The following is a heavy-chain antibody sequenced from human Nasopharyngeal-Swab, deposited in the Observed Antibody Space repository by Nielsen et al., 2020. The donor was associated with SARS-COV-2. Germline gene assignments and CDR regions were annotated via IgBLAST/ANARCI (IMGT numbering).Heavy chain of an antibody. CDR2: VYYSGHT. V-gene: IGHV4-59*08. J-gene: IGHJ3*02. Sequence: SETLSLTCTVSGDSMNNYYWNWIRQPPGKGLEWLGYVYYSGHTNYNPSLTSRITISVDTSKNQFYLKLTSVTAAATAVYYCARWGVDCSTTSCNDAFDIWGQGAVVTVSS. D-gene: IGHD2-2*01. CDR3: ARWGVDCSTTSCNDAFDI. CDR1: GDSMNNYY.